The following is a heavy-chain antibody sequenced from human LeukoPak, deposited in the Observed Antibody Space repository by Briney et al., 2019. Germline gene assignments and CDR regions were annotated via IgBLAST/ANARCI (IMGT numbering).Heavy chain of an antibody. J-gene: IGHJ4*02. CDR1: GFTFSSYA. CDR3: ARVYYYDSSGYLDY. V-gene: IGHV3-30-3*01. CDR2: ISYDGSNK. Sequence: PGGSLRLSCAASGFTFSSYAMHWVRQAPGKGLEWVAAISYDGSNKYYADSVKGRFTISRDNSKNTLYLQMNSLRAEDTAVYYCARVYYYDSSGYLDYWGQGTLVTVSS. D-gene: IGHD3-22*01.